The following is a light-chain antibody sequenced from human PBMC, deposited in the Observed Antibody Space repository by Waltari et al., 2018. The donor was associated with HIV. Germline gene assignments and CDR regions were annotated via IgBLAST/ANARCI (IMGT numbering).Light chain of an antibody. Sequence: DILMTQSPSSLAASVGDSVTITCRAGQAIAKDLGWYQQKPGKAPQRLIYFASVLQSGVPSRFSGSGSGTEFSLTISSLQPEDVATYYCLHHHTFPWTFGQGTKVEI. CDR2: FAS. V-gene: IGKV1-17*01. CDR3: LHHHTFPWT. CDR1: QAIAKD. J-gene: IGKJ1*01.